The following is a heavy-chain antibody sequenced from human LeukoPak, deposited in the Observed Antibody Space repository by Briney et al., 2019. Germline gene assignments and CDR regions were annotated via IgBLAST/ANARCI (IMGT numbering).Heavy chain of an antibody. V-gene: IGHV3-30-3*01. CDR1: GFTFSSYA. J-gene: IGHJ4*02. Sequence: GGSLSLSCAASGFTFSSYAMHWVRQAPDKGLAWIAVISGGGSDKYYADSVRGRFTISRDNSENTLTLQMSSLRAEDTALYYCARGISSWIVVTAIAYWGQGTPVTVSS. D-gene: IGHD2-21*02. CDR3: ARGISSWIVVTAIAY. CDR2: ISGGGSDK.